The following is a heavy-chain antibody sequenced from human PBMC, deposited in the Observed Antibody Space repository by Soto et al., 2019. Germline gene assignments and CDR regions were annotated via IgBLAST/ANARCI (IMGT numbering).Heavy chain of an antibody. CDR3: ATRRGYSYGDDAFDI. Sequence: PGESLKISCKGSGYSFTSYWISWVRQMPGKGLEWMGRIDPSDSYTNYSPSFQGHVTISADKSISTAYLQWSSLKASDTAMYYCATRRGYSYGDDAFDIWGQGTMVT. V-gene: IGHV5-10-1*01. CDR1: GYSFTSYW. D-gene: IGHD5-18*01. J-gene: IGHJ3*02. CDR2: IDPSDSYT.